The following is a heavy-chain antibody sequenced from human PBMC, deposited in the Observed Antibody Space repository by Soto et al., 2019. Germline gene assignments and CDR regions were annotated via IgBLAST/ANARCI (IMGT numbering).Heavy chain of an antibody. D-gene: IGHD3-22*01. CDR2: IIPIFGTA. Sequence: GXSVKVSCKASEDTFRNYAISWVRQAPGQGLEWMGGIIPIFGTANYAQKFQGRVTITADTSANTVYLEISSLRSEDTAVYYCASTKYDSSAYYYSYLGLWGRGSLVTVSS. CDR3: ASTKYDSSAYYYSYLGL. V-gene: IGHV1-69*06. J-gene: IGHJ2*01. CDR1: EDTFRNYA.